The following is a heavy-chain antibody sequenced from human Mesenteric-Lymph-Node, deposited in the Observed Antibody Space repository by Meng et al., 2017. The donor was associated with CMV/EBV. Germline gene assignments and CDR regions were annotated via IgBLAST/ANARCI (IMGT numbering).Heavy chain of an antibody. J-gene: IGHJ4*02. CDR3: ARNFTITSDY. V-gene: IGHV1-18*01. Sequence: ASVKVSCKASGGTFSRYAISWVRQAPGQGLEWMGYISAYNVYTNYGQNFQGRVTMTTDTSTNTAYLELRSLTSDDTAVYYCARNFTITSDYWGQGTLVTVSS. CDR1: GGTFSRYA. CDR2: ISAYNVYT.